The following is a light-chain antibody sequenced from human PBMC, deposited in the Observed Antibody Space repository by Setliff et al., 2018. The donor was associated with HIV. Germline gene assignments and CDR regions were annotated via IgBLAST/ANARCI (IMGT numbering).Light chain of an antibody. V-gene: IGLV4-60*03. Sequence: VLTQSSSASASLGSSVKLTRTLSSGHSSYIIAWHQQQPGKAPRYLMKLEGSGSYNKGSGVPDRFSGSSSGADRYLTISNLHSEDEADYYCETWDSNTRVFGGGTKVTVL. J-gene: IGLJ2*01. CDR2: LEGSGSY. CDR1: SGHSSYI. CDR3: ETWDSNTRV.